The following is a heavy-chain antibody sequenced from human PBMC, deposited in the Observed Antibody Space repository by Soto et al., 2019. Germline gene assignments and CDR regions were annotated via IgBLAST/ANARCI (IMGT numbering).Heavy chain of an antibody. J-gene: IGHJ6*02. CDR2: IRSKTNNYAT. CDR3: TRPKNERRVYSYNGIDV. Sequence: EVQLVESGGGLVQPGGSLKLSCAASGLTFSDSAIHWVRQASGKGLEWVGRIRSKTNNYATTYAASVKGRFTISRDDSKTTAYLQMNSLKTEDTAVYYCTRPKNERRVYSYNGIDVWGQVTTVTVSS. D-gene: IGHD1-1*01. CDR1: GLTFSDSA. V-gene: IGHV3-73*02.